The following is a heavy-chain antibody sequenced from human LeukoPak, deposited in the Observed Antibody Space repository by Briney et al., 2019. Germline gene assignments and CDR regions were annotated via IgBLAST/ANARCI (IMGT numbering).Heavy chain of an antibody. CDR3: AKGYDILTGFVDY. CDR1: GFTLKKLS. J-gene: IGHJ4*02. CDR2: ISGSGGST. V-gene: IGHV3-23*01. D-gene: IGHD3-9*01. Sequence: GALRLLFAAPGFTLKKLSLEWVRPGPGEGLGGVLAISGSGGSTYYADSVKGRFTISRDNSKNTLYLQMNSLRAEDTAVYYCAKGYDILTGFVDYWGQGTLVTVSS.